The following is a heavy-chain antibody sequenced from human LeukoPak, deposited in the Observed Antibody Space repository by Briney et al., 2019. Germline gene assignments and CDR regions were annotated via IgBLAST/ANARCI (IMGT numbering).Heavy chain of an antibody. CDR2: IYHSEST. CDR1: GGSISSCGYS. CDR3: NFNLGWGSFGFDI. V-gene: IGHV4-30-2*01. D-gene: IGHD3-10*01. J-gene: IGHJ3*02. Sequence: SQTLSLTCAVSGGSISSCGYSWSWIRQPPGKGLEWIRYIYHSESTYYNPSVTSRLTITVDRSKNQSSLKLSSVTAADTVIYCCNFNLGWGSFGFDIRGQGTMVT.